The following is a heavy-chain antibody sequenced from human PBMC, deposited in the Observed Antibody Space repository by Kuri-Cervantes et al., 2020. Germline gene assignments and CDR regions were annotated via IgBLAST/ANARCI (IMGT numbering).Heavy chain of an antibody. Sequence: GSLRLSCTVSGGSISSYYWSWIRQPPGKGLEWIGYIYYSGSTNYNPSLKSRVTMSVDTSKNQFSLKLSSVTAADTAVYYCASGRDGYISYYFDYWGQGTLVTVSS. CDR1: GGSISSYY. D-gene: IGHD5-24*01. CDR3: ASGRDGYISYYFDY. J-gene: IGHJ4*02. CDR2: IYYSGST. V-gene: IGHV4-59*01.